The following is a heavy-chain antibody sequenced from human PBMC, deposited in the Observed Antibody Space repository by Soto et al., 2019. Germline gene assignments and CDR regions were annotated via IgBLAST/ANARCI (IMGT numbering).Heavy chain of an antibody. J-gene: IGHJ6*02. Sequence: QTLSLTCAISGDSVSSNSAAWNWIRQSPSRGLEWLGRTYYRSKWYNDYAVSVKSRITINPDTSKNQFSLQLNSVTPEDTAAYYCAREGIAAAGPLANYGMDVWGQGTTVTVSS. V-gene: IGHV6-1*01. CDR3: AREGIAAAGPLANYGMDV. D-gene: IGHD6-13*01. CDR2: TYYRSKWYN. CDR1: GDSVSSNSAA.